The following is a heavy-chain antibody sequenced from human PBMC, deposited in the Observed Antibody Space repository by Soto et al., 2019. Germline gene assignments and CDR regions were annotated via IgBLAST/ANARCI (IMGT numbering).Heavy chain of an antibody. D-gene: IGHD6-19*01. CDR2: ISYDGSNK. V-gene: IGHV3-30*18. CDR1: GFTFSSYG. CDR3: AKAPRSIAVDGYISRGMDV. Sequence: GGSLRLSCAASGFTFSSYGMHWVRQAPGKGLEWVAVISYDGSNKYYADSVKGRFTISRDNSKNTLYLQMNSLRAEDTAVYYCAKAPRSIAVDGYISRGMDVWGQGTTVTVSS. J-gene: IGHJ6*02.